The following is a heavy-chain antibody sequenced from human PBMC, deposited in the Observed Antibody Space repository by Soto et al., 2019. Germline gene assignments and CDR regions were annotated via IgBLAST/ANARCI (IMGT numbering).Heavy chain of an antibody. Sequence: SETLSLTCTVSDGHILDYFWSCIRQPPGKGLEWIGYVYYSESTNYKPSLNYNPSLKSRVTISLDTSTNQYSLRLISVTTADTAVYFCAREGNLGRWIQPLDSWGQGTLVTVSS. CDR3: AREGNLGRWIQPLDS. D-gene: IGHD2-2*03. J-gene: IGHJ4*02. CDR2: VYYSEST. V-gene: IGHV4-59*01. CDR1: DGHILDYF.